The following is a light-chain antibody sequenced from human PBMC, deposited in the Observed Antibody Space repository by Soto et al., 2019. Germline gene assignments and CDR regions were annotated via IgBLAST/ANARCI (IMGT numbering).Light chain of an antibody. CDR1: SADVGRYNL. Sequence: QSALTQPASVSGSPGQSITISCTGSSADVGRYNLVSWYQQFPAKAPKLMIYEGSERPSGVSDRFSGSQSGNTASLTISGLQAEVEADYYCCSYGRSGTLLFGGGTKLTVL. CDR2: EGS. J-gene: IGLJ2*01. V-gene: IGLV2-23*01. CDR3: CSYGRSGTLL.